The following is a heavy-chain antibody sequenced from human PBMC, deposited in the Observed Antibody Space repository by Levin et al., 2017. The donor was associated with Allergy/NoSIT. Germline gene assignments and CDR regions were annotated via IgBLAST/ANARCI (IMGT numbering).Heavy chain of an antibody. D-gene: IGHD3-9*01. CDR1: GFTVSSNY. CDR3: ASSTYYDILTGYNRYYYYYGMDV. Sequence: GGSLRLSCAASGFTVSSNYMSWVRQAPGKGLEWVSVIYSGGSTYYADSVKGRFTISRDNSKNTLYLQMNSLRAEDTAVYYCASSTYYDILTGYNRYYYYYGMDVWGQGTTVTVSS. V-gene: IGHV3-53*01. J-gene: IGHJ6*02. CDR2: IYSGGST.